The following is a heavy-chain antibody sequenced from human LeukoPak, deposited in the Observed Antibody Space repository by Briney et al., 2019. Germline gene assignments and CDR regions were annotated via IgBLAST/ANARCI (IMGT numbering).Heavy chain of an antibody. J-gene: IGHJ4*02. CDR2: IYTSGST. CDR1: GGSISSGDYY. D-gene: IGHD6-25*01. V-gene: IGHV4-61*02. Sequence: SETLSLTCTVSGGSISSGDYYWSWIRQPPGKGLEWIGRIYTSGSTNYNPSLKSRVTMSVDTSKNQFSLKLSSVTAADTAVYYCARDGFPAFFDYWGQGTLVTVSS. CDR3: ARDGFPAFFDY.